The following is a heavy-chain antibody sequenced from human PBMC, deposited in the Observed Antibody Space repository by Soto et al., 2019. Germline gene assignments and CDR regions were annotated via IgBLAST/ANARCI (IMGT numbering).Heavy chain of an antibody. D-gene: IGHD6-6*01. Sequence: QVHLVPSGAEVKKPGASVKVSCKGSGYGFTTYGITWVRQAPGQGLEWMAWISAHNGNTNYAQKLQGRVTVTRDTSTSTAYMELRSLRSDDTAVYYCARGRDGDYWGQGALVTVSS. J-gene: IGHJ4*02. CDR2: ISAHNGNT. CDR3: ARGRDGDY. V-gene: IGHV1-18*01. CDR1: GYGFTTYG.